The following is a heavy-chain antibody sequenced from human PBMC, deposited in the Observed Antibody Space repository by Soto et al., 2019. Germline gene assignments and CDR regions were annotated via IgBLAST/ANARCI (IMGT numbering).Heavy chain of an antibody. V-gene: IGHV3-23*01. CDR3: AKKGYSYGFVENYFDY. Sequence: PGGSLRLSCAASGFTFSSYAMSWVRQAPGKGLEWVSAISGSGGSTYYADSVKGRFTISRDNSKNTLYLQMNSLRAEDTAVYYCAKKGYSYGFVENYFDYWGQGTLVTVSS. CDR1: GFTFSSYA. J-gene: IGHJ4*02. CDR2: ISGSGGST. D-gene: IGHD5-18*01.